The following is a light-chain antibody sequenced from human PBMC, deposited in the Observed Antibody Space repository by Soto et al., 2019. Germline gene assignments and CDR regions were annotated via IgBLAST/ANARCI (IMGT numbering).Light chain of an antibody. CDR2: GAS. V-gene: IGKV1-39*01. J-gene: IGKJ3*01. CDR1: HNINNY. Sequence: DIQMTQSPSSLSASVGDRVTITCRASHNINNYLNWFQQKPGKAPNLLIYGASSLESGVPSRFSGSGSGTDFTLTISNLQPEDFATYYCQQSHSRETSTFCPGTKVAVK. CDR3: QQSHSRETST.